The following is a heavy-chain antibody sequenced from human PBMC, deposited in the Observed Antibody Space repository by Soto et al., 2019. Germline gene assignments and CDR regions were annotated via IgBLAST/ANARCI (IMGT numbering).Heavy chain of an antibody. D-gene: IGHD3-3*01. V-gene: IGHV3-23*01. J-gene: IGHJ4*02. CDR2: ISGSGGST. CDR1: GFTFSSYA. Sequence: EVQLLESGGGLVQPGGSLRLSCAASGFTFSSYAMSWVRQAPGKGLEWVSAISGSGGSTYYADSVKGRFTISRDNSKNSLYLQMNSLRAEDTDVYYCANALWSGYFDYWGQGTLVTVSS. CDR3: ANALWSGYFDY.